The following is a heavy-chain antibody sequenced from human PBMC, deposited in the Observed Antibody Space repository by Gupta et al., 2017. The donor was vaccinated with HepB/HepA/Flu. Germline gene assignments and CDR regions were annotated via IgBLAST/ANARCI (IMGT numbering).Heavy chain of an antibody. CDR3: AKTSSSSGYYYYYGMDV. D-gene: IGHD6-6*01. Sequence: EVQLLESGGGLVQPGGSLRLSCAPSGFPFSSYAMSWVRPAPGKGLEWVSAISGSGGSTYYADSVKGRFTISRDNSKNTLYLQMNSLRAEDTAVYYCAKTSSSSGYYYYYGMDVWGQGTTVTVSS. V-gene: IGHV3-23*01. J-gene: IGHJ6*02. CDR2: ISGSGGST. CDR1: GFPFSSYA.